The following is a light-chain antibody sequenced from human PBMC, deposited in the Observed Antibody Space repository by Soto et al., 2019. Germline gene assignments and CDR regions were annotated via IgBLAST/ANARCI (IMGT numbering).Light chain of an antibody. J-gene: IGKJ1*01. CDR2: HAS. V-gene: IGKV1-12*01. CDR1: QGISGR. Sequence: DIQMTQSPSTLPASVGDRVTITCRASQGISGRLAWFQQKPGKAPKFLISHASRLQSGVPSRFSGSESGTDFNLTINSLQPEDFATYYCLQASSFTRTFGQGTKVDIK. CDR3: LQASSFTRT.